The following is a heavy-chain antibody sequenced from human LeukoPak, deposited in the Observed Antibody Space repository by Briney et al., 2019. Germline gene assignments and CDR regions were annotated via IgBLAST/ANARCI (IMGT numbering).Heavy chain of an antibody. J-gene: IGHJ4*02. CDR3: AREYCSGGDCQYYFDY. Sequence: PGGSLRLSCAASGFTFSSCAMHWVRQAPGQGLEYVSAITSNGNSPYYANSVRGRFTISRDNSKNTLYLQMGSLRVEDMAVYYCAREYCSGGDCQYYFDYWGQGTLVTVSS. D-gene: IGHD2-15*01. V-gene: IGHV3-64*01. CDR2: ITSNGNSP. CDR1: GFTFSSCA.